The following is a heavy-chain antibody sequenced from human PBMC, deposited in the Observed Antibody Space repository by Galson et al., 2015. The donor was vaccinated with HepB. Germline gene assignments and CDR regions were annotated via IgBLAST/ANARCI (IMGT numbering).Heavy chain of an antibody. Sequence: SLRLSCATSGFIFGDYAMSWVRQAPGKGLEWISYIRSEAYGGTTVYAASVKGRFTISRDDSKSIAYLQMNSLEIDDTAVYYCCRDRPGNGNTATRGWSDPWGQGTLVTVSS. V-gene: IGHV3-49*04. D-gene: IGHD5-18*01. J-gene: IGHJ5*02. CDR3: CRDRPGNGNTATRGWSDP. CDR1: GFIFGDYA. CDR2: IRSEAYGGTT.